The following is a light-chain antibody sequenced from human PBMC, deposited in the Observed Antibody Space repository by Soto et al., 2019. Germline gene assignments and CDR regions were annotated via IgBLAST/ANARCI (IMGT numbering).Light chain of an antibody. CDR3: QQSDSTLLT. Sequence: DIQMPQSPSSLSASVGDRVTITCRASQSISSYLNWYQQKPGKAPKLLIYAASSLQSGVPSRFRGSGSGTDVTLTISSRQPEDFATYYCQQSDSTLLTFGGVTKVEIK. CDR2: AAS. CDR1: QSISSY. V-gene: IGKV1-39*01. J-gene: IGKJ4*02.